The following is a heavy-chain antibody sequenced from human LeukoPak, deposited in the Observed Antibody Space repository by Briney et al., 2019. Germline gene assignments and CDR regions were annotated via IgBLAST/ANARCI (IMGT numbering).Heavy chain of an antibody. CDR2: IQPSGGT. CDR1: GGSISTYY. V-gene: IGHV4-4*07. CDR3: ARDEGSGWYNY. D-gene: IGHD6-19*01. J-gene: IGHJ4*02. Sequence: SETLSLTCTVSGGSISTYYWNWIRQPAGKGLEWIGRIQPSGGTNYNPSLKSRITVSVDTSKNHFSLKLTSVTAADTAVYFCARDEGSGWYNYWGQGTLVTVSS.